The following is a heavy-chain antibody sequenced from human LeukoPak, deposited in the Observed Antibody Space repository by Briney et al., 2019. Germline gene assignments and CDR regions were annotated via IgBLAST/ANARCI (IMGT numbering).Heavy chain of an antibody. CDR3: ARDHGEGYDSSGVPAWG. J-gene: IGHJ4*02. CDR2: IYHSGST. Sequence: SETLSLTCTVSGYSISSGYYWGWIRQPPGKGLEWIGSIYHSGSTYYNPSLKSRVTISVDTSKNQFSLKLSSVTAADTAVYYCARDHGEGYDSSGVPAWGWGQGTLVTVSS. CDR1: GYSISSGYY. V-gene: IGHV4-38-2*02. D-gene: IGHD3-22*01.